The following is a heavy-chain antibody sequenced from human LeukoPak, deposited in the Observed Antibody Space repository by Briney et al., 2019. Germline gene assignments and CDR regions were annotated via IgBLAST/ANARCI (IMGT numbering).Heavy chain of an antibody. CDR1: GFTFSRYW. CDR2: IKKDGSET. J-gene: IGHJ6*03. V-gene: IGHV3-7*01. Sequence: GGSLRLSCAASGFTFSRYWMSWVRQAPGKGLEWVANIKKDGSETYYGDSVEGRFTISRDNAKNSLYLQMNSLRAEDTAVYYCARGRGDCSGGSCPFTTYMDVWGKGTTVTVSS. D-gene: IGHD2-15*01. CDR3: ARGRGDCSGGSCPFTTYMDV.